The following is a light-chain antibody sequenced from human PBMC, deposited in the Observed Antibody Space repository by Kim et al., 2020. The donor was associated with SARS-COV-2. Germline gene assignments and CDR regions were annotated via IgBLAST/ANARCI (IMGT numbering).Light chain of an antibody. CDR2: NDN. Sequence: GQRVTISCSGSSSSVGRQFVNWYQQLPGTAPKVFVYNDNQRPSGVPDRFSGSRSGTSASLAISGLQSEDEADYYCATWDVSLNGWVFGGGTKVTVL. V-gene: IGLV1-44*01. J-gene: IGLJ6*01. CDR3: ATWDVSLNGWV. CDR1: SSSVGRQF.